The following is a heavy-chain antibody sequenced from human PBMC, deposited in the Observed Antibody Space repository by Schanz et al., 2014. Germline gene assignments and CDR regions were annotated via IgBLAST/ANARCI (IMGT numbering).Heavy chain of an antibody. Sequence: EVQLVESGGGLVQPRGSLRLSCAASGFNFKAYAMSWVRQAPGKGLEWVSSISSSSTYIYYADSMKGRFTISRDNAKNSLYLKMNSLRAEDTAVYYCVKDDRGDVVVVAANYWGQGAQVIVSS. CDR1: GFNFKAYA. D-gene: IGHD2-15*01. CDR2: ISSSSTYI. V-gene: IGHV3-21*04. CDR3: VKDDRGDVVVVAANY. J-gene: IGHJ4*02.